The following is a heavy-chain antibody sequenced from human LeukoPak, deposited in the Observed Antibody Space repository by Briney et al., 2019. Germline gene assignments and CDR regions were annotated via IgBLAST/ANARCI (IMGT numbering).Heavy chain of an antibody. J-gene: IGHJ4*02. Sequence: GGSLRLSCVASGFIFSNYRMSWVRQAPGKGLEWVANIKQDGSVKYYVDSVKGRFTVSRDNAKNSHYLQMNSLRAEDTAVYYCARIGYSSSSFDYWGQGALVTVSS. D-gene: IGHD6-6*01. CDR1: GFIFSNYR. V-gene: IGHV3-7*01. CDR3: ARIGYSSSSFDY. CDR2: IKQDGSVK.